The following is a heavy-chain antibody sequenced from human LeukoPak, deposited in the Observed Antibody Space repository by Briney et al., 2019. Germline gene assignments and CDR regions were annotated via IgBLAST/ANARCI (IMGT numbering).Heavy chain of an antibody. CDR1: GFTFSSYA. J-gene: IGHJ4*02. V-gene: IGHV3-23*01. CDR3: AKTIRSTDY. D-gene: IGHD3-3*01. Sequence: GGSLRLSCAASGFTFSSYAMIWVRQAPGKGLEWVSTISDSDDSTYYADSVKGRFTISRDNSKNTLFLQMHSLRAEETAIYFCAKTIRSTDYWGQGTLVTVSS. CDR2: ISDSDDST.